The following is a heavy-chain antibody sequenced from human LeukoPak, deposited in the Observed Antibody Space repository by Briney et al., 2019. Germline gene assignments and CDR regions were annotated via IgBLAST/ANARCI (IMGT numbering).Heavy chain of an antibody. CDR1: GGSISSYY. Sequence: SETLSLTCTVSGGSISSYYWSWIRQPPGKGLEWIGYIYYSGSTNYNPSLKSRVTISVDTSKNQFSLKLSSVTAADTAVYYCATGRIAVADSFDYWGQGTLVTVSS. CDR2: IYYSGST. D-gene: IGHD6-19*01. J-gene: IGHJ4*02. V-gene: IGHV4-59*01. CDR3: ATGRIAVADSFDY.